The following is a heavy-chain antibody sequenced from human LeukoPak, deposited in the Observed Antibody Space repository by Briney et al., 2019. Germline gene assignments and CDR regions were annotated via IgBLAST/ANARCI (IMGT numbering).Heavy chain of an antibody. Sequence: GGSLRLSCAASGFTFSNAWMNWVRQAPGKGLEWVGRIKSKTDDGTTDYAAPVKGRFTISRDDSKNTLYLQMNSLKTEDTAVYYCTTERAHYYYYYGMDVWGQGTTVTVSS. CDR3: TTERAHYYYYYGMDV. CDR1: GFTFSNAW. CDR2: IKSKTDDGTT. V-gene: IGHV3-15*07. J-gene: IGHJ6*02.